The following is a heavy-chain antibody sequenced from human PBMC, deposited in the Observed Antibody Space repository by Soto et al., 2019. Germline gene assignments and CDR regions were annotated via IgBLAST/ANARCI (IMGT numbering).Heavy chain of an antibody. J-gene: IGHJ6*02. CDR1: GFTLSSYW. D-gene: IGHD2-2*01. CDR2: IKQDGSEK. CDR3: ARGWAFVVVPTGGMDV. Sequence: VPAGGSLRLSCAASGFTLSSYWMSWVRQAPGKGLEWVAKIKQDGSEKYYVDSVKGRFTISRDNAKNSLYLQMNSLRAEDTAVYYCARGWAFVVVPTGGMDVWGQGTTVTVSS. V-gene: IGHV3-7*03.